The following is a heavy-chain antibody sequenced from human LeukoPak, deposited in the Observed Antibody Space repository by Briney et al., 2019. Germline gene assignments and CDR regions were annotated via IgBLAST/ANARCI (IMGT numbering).Heavy chain of an antibody. J-gene: IGHJ4*02. V-gene: IGHV3-23*01. Sequence: PGGSQRLSCEACVHTFRRYAVRGVRGSRGKGGVGVSGISGSGGSTYYADSVKGRFTISRANSKNTLYLQMNSLRAEDTAVYYCAKDRGQWPRYFDYWGQGTLVSVSS. CDR3: AKDRGQWPRYFDY. CDR1: VHTFRRYA. CDR2: ISGSGGST. D-gene: IGHD6-19*01.